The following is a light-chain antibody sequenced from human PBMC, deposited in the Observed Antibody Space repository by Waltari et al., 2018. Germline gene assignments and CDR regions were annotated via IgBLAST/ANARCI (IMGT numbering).Light chain of an antibody. CDR1: QVISSY. CDR2: AAS. Sequence: DIQLTQSPSFLSASVGDRVTITCRASQVISSYLAWYQQKPGKAPKLLIYAASTLQSGVPSRFSGSGSGTEFTLTISSLQPEDFATYYCQQLNSYPPYTFGQGTKLEIK. CDR3: QQLNSYPPYT. J-gene: IGKJ2*01. V-gene: IGKV1-9*01.